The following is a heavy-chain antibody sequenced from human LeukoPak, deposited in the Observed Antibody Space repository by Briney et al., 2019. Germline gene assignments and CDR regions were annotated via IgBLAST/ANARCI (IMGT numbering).Heavy chain of an antibody. CDR2: IYHSGST. CDR3: ARVGCSGGSCYLGY. CDR1: GYSISSGYY. V-gene: IGHV4-38-2*02. J-gene: IGHJ4*02. Sequence: SETLSLTCTVSGYSISSGYYWGWIRQPPGKGLEWIGSIYHSGSTYYNPSLKSRVTISVDTSKNQFSLKLSSVTAADTAVYYCARVGCSGGSCYLGYWGQGTLVTVSS. D-gene: IGHD2-15*01.